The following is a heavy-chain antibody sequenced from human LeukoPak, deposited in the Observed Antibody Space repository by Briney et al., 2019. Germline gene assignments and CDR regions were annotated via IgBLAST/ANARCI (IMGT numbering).Heavy chain of an antibody. V-gene: IGHV3-23*01. J-gene: IGHJ4*02. CDR1: GFTFSSYG. D-gene: IGHD6-6*01. CDR2: ISGSGDTT. CDR3: ASISSSLIDY. Sequence: GGSLRLSCAASGFTFSSYGMNWVRQAPGKGLEWVSTISGSGDTTYYADSVKGRFTISRDSSKNTLYLQMNSLRAEDTAVYYCASISSSLIDYWGQGTLVTVSS.